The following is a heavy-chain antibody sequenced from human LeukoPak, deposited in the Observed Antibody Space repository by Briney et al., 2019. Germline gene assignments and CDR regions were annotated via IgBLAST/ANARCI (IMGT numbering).Heavy chain of an antibody. Sequence: SETLSLTCTVSGGSISSSSRYWSWIRQPPGKGLEWIGYIYYSGSTNYNPSLKSRVTISVDTSKSQFSLKLSSVTAADTAVYYCARGLTIFGVVTDNWFDPWGQGTLVTVSS. CDR3: ARGLTIFGVVTDNWFDP. J-gene: IGHJ5*02. CDR1: GGSISSSSRY. CDR2: IYYSGST. V-gene: IGHV4-61*01. D-gene: IGHD3-3*01.